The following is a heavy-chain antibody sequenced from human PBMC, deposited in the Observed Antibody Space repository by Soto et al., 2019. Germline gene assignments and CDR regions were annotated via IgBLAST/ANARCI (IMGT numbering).Heavy chain of an antibody. CDR1: GFTFSSYA. Sequence: QVQLVESGGGVVQPGRSLRLSCAASGFTFSSYAMHWVRQAPGKGLEWVAVISYDGNNEYYADSVKGRFTISRDNSKHTHYLQMNSLRPEDTAMYYCAMSIVIIRGVISPPAYWGQGTLVTVSS. D-gene: IGHD3-10*01. CDR3: AMSIVIIRGVISPPAY. CDR2: ISYDGNNE. J-gene: IGHJ4*02. V-gene: IGHV3-30-3*01.